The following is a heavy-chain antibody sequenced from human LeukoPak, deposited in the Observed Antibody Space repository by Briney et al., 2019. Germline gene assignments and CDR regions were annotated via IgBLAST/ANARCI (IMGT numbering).Heavy chain of an antibody. CDR2: ISSSSSYI. V-gene: IGHV3-21*04. CDR3: TRHDSGSYRTFS. J-gene: IGHJ4*02. Sequence: KTGGSLRLSCAASGFTFSSYSMNWVRQAPGKGLEWVSSISSSSSYIYYADSVKGRFTISRDNAKNSLYLQMNSLRAEDTAVYYCTRHDSGSYRTFSWGQGTLVTVSS. D-gene: IGHD1-26*01. CDR1: GFTFSSYS.